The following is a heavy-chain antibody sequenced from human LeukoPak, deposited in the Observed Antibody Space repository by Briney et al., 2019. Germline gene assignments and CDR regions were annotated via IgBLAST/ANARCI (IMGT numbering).Heavy chain of an antibody. CDR2: INPNSGGT. CDR1: EYTFTDYY. V-gene: IGHV1-2*02. CDR3: ARDAWLVGATNLYYFDH. J-gene: IGHJ4*02. D-gene: IGHD1-26*01. Sequence: EASVKVSCKASEYTFTDYYMHWVRQAPGQGLEWMGWINPNSGGTKYAQKFQGRVTMTRDPSISTAYMELSRLRFDDTAVYYCARDAWLVGATNLYYFDHWGQGTLVTVSS.